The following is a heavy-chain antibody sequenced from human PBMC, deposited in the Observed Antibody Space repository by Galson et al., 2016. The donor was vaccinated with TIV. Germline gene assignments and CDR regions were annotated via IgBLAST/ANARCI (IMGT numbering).Heavy chain of an antibody. Sequence: QSGAEVKKPGESLKISCKTSGYRFTTNWIAWVRQVPGKGLEWMGIIFPGDSETRYSPSFQGQVTISVDKSFSTAYLQWSYLKTSDSAMYYCASLGDSPGSHLTDAFDIWGQGTLITVSS. J-gene: IGHJ3*02. CDR3: ASLGDSPGSHLTDAFDI. CDR1: GYRFTTNW. V-gene: IGHV5-51*03. CDR2: IFPGDSET. D-gene: IGHD3-22*01.